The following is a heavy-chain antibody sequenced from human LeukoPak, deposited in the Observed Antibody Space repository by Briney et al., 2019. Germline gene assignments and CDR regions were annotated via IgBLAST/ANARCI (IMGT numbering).Heavy chain of an antibody. V-gene: IGHV3-48*04. CDR3: AREGYGDYGYLDY. D-gene: IGHD4-17*01. CDR1: GFTFSSYS. Sequence: GGSLRLSCAASGFTFSSYSMNWVRQAPGKGLEWVSYISSSSSTIYYADSVKGRFTISRDNAKNSLYLQMNSLRAEGTAVYYCAREGYGDYGYLDYWGQGTLVTVSS. CDR2: ISSSSSTI. J-gene: IGHJ4*02.